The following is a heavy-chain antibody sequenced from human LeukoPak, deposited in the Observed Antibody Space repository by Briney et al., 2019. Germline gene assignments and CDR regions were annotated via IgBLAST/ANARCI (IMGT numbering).Heavy chain of an antibody. CDR1: GFTFDDYD. CDR2: INWNGGST. J-gene: IGHJ4*02. D-gene: IGHD3-10*01. CDR3: ARRDYYGSGSPDY. V-gene: IGHV3-20*04. Sequence: PGGSLRVSCAASGFTFDDYDMSWVRQAPGKGLEWVSGINWNGGSTGYADSVKGRFTISRDNAKNSLYLQMNNLRAEDTALYYCARRDYYGSGSPDYWGQGTLVTVSS.